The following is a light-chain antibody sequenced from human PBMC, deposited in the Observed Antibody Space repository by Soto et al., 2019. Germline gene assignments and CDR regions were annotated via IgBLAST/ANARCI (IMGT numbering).Light chain of an antibody. CDR1: TSNIGNKY. CDR2: DNN. Sequence: QSVLTQPPSVSAAPGQKVTISCSGSTSNIGNKYVSWYQQVPGTAPKLLIYDNNQRPSGIPDRFSGSKSGTSATLGITGLQTGDEADYYCGTWDSSLSAGVFGGGTQLTVL. J-gene: IGLJ2*01. CDR3: GTWDSSLSAGV. V-gene: IGLV1-51*01.